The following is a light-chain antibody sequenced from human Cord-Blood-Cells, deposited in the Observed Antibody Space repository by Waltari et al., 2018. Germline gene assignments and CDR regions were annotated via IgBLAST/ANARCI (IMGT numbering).Light chain of an antibody. CDR1: QSISSW. CDR3: QXXNSYSRT. CDR2: KAS. J-gene: IGKJ1*01. V-gene: IGKV1-5*03. Sequence: IQMTQSPSTLSASVGDRVTITCRASQSISSWLAXYQQKPGKAPKLLIYKASSLESGVXSRFXGSGSGTEFTLTISSLQPDDFATYXCQXXNSYSRTXGXGTKVXXK.